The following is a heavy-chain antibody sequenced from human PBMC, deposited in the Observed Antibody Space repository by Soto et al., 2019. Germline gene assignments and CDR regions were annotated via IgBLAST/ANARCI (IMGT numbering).Heavy chain of an antibody. J-gene: IGHJ4*02. CDR3: TRDSSLSFDC. CDR2: INNDGSGT. Sequence: GGSLTLTCAASVFTFRNHLMHWVRQAPGKGLVWVSHINNDGSGTTYADSVKGRFTISRDNAEKTIYLQMNSLRVEDTAVYYCTRDSSLSFDCWGQGALVTVSS. V-gene: IGHV3-74*01. CDR1: VFTFRNHL.